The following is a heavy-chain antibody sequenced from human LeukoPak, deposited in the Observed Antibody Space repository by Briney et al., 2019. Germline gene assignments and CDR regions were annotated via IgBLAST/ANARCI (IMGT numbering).Heavy chain of an antibody. CDR2: ISGSGGST. Sequence: GGSLRLSCAASGFTFSSYAMGWVRQAPGKGLEWVSAISGSGGSTYYADSVKGRFTISRDNSKNTLYLQMNSLRAEDTAVYYCAKDPDPYKIAAAGTPDYWGQGTLVTVSS. J-gene: IGHJ4*02. CDR1: GFTFSSYA. D-gene: IGHD6-13*01. CDR3: AKDPDPYKIAAAGTPDY. V-gene: IGHV3-23*01.